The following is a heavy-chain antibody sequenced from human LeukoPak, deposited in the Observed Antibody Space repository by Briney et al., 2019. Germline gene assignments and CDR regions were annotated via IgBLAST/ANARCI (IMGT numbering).Heavy chain of an antibody. V-gene: IGHV3-49*04. J-gene: IGHJ3*02. CDR1: GFTFGDYV. Sequence: GGSLRLSCTASGFTFGDYVMSWVRLAPGKGLEWVGFIRSKAYGGTTKNAASVKGRFTISRDDSRSIAYLQMNSLKTEDTAVYYCTRRYNYDSSGYYYVRDAFDIWGQGTMVTVSS. CDR2: IRSKAYGGTT. D-gene: IGHD3-22*01. CDR3: TRRYNYDSSGYYYVRDAFDI.